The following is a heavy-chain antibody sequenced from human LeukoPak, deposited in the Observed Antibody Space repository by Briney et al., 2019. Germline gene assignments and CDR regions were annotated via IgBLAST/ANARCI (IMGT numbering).Heavy chain of an antibody. D-gene: IGHD3-3*02. V-gene: IGHV3-7*01. CDR2: IKQDGSEK. CDR3: ARWAVTGIYLDP. Sequence: GGSLRLSCAGSGFTLSCFWMHWLRQAPGKGLEGVANIKQDGSEKQHVDYVKSRFTISRDNAKNSLYLQVNGLRAEDTAVYYCARWAVTGIYLDPWGQGTLLTVSS. CDR1: GFTLSCFW. J-gene: IGHJ5*02.